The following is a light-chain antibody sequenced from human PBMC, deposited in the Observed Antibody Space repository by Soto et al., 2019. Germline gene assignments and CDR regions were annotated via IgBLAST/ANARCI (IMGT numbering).Light chain of an antibody. CDR1: SSDVGGYNY. Sequence: QSALTQPASVSGSPGQSNTISCTGTSSDVGGYNYVSWYQQHPGKAPKLMIYDVSNRPSGVSNRFSGSKSGNTASLTISGLQSEDEADYYCSSYTSSSTFYVFGTGTKLTVL. J-gene: IGLJ1*01. CDR2: DVS. CDR3: SSYTSSSTFYV. V-gene: IGLV2-14*01.